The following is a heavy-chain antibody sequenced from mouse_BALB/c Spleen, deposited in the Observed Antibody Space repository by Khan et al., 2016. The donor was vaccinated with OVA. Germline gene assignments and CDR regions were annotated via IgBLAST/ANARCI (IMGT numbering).Heavy chain of an antibody. CDR3: ARTTMILGFTY. V-gene: IGHV14-3*02. CDR1: AFNIKDTY. J-gene: IGHJ3*01. CDR2: IDSANGNT. Sequence: VQLQQSGAELVKPGASVKLSCTASAFNIKDTYMHWVKQRPEQGLEWIGRIDSANGNTKYDPKFQGKATITADTSSNTAYLHLSSLTSEDIAVYYCARTTMILGFTYWGQGTLVTVSA. D-gene: IGHD2-4*01.